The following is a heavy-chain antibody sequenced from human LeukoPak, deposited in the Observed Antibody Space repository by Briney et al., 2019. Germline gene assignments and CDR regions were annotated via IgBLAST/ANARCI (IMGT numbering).Heavy chain of an antibody. CDR2: IYYSGST. CDR3: ARVTYTSDYESPTWFDP. D-gene: IGHD5-12*01. J-gene: IGHJ5*02. CDR1: GGSISSYY. Sequence: SETLSLTCTVSGGSISSYYWSWLRQPPGKGLEWIGYIYYSGSTNYNPSLKSRVTISVDTSKNQFSLKLSSVTAADTAVYYCARVTYTSDYESPTWFDPWGQGTLVTVSS. V-gene: IGHV4-59*01.